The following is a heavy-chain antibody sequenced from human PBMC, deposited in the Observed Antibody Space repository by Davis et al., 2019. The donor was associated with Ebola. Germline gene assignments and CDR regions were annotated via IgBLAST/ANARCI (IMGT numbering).Heavy chain of an antibody. CDR3: ARDAFSLSRYDTEDH. J-gene: IGHJ4*02. D-gene: IGHD3-9*01. CDR1: GFIFSSYS. V-gene: IGHV3-21*01. CDR2: ISSSGNNI. Sequence: SCEASGFIFSSYSMTWVRQAPGTGLEWVASISSSGNNIYYGDSVKGRFTISRDNAKNSLYLELSSLRVEDTAIYYCARDAFSLSRYDTEDHWGQGTLVTVSS.